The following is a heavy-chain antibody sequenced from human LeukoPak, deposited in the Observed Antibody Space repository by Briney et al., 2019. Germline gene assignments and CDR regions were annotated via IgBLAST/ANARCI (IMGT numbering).Heavy chain of an antibody. V-gene: IGHV1-2*02. D-gene: IGHD5-12*01. Sequence: ASVKVSCKASGYTFTDYYILWVRQAPGQGLEWMGWMNPNSGGTNYAQKFQGRVTMTRDTSISTAYMELSRLRSDDTAVYYCAREVDSGYENDFDYWGQGTLVTVSS. CDR2: MNPNSGGT. J-gene: IGHJ4*02. CDR3: AREVDSGYENDFDY. CDR1: GYTFTDYY.